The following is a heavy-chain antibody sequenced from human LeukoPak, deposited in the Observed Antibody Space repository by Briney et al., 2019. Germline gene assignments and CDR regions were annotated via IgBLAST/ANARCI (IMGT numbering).Heavy chain of an antibody. D-gene: IGHD1-26*01. Sequence: GASVKVSCKASGYTFTGYYMHWVRQAPGQGLEWMGWINPNSGGTNYAQKFQGRVTMTRDTSISTAYMELSRLRSDDTAVYYCASEWELLTGGFDYWGQGTLVTVSS. J-gene: IGHJ4*02. CDR1: GYTFTGYY. CDR3: ASEWELLTGGFDY. V-gene: IGHV1-2*02. CDR2: INPNSGGT.